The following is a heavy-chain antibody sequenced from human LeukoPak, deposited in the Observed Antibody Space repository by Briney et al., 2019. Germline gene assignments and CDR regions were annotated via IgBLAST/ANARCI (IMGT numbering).Heavy chain of an antibody. J-gene: IGHJ4*02. V-gene: IGHV1-2*02. CDR3: ATVRNWNGHFDY. CDR1: GYTFTGKY. D-gene: IGHD1-1*01. CDR2: INPNSGGT. Sequence: ASVKVSCKASGYTFTGKYMHWVRQAPGQGLGWMGWINPNSGGTNYAQTFQGRVTMNRDTSISTAYMELSSLTSADTAVHYCATVRNWNGHFDYWGQGTLVTVSS.